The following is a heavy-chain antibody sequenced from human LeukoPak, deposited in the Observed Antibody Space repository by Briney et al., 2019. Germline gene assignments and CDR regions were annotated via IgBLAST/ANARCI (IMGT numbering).Heavy chain of an antibody. CDR2: IRGSGDST. CDR3: AKGSGSRIYYSMDV. V-gene: IGHV3-23*01. CDR1: GFTFSSYA. J-gene: IGHJ6*02. Sequence: GGSLRLSCAASGFTFSSYAMNWVRQAPGEGLEWVSVIRGSGDSTYYADSVKGRFTISRDNSKNTLYLQMNSLRAEDTAVYYCAKGSGSRIYYSMDVWGQGTTVTVSS. D-gene: IGHD1-26*01.